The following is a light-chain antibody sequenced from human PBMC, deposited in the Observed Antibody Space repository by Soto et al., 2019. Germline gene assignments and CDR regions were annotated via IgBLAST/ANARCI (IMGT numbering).Light chain of an antibody. CDR3: SSYTSSSTYV. CDR2: EVS. V-gene: IGLV2-14*01. Sequence: QSALTQPASVSGSPGQSITISCTGTSSDVGTYNYVSWYQLHPGKAPKLMVYEVSNRPSGVSNRFSGSKSGNTASLTISGLQAEDEADYHSSSYTSSSTYVFGTGTKVTVL. CDR1: SSDVGTYNY. J-gene: IGLJ1*01.